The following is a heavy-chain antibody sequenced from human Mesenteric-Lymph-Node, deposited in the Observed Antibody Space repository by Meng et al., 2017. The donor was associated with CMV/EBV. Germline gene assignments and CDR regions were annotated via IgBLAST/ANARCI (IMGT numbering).Heavy chain of an antibody. V-gene: IGHV3-69-1*01. J-gene: IGHJ4*02. D-gene: IGHD3-3*01. CDR2: INSSNYR. CDR3: ARAQPLGEFFY. CDR1: GFTFSSYE. Sequence: ETLSLTCAASGFTFSSYEMNWVRQAPGKGLEWVASINSSNYRYHADSLKGRFTISRDNDKKLVFLQMNSLSAADTALYYCARAQPLGEFFYWGQGTPVTVSS.